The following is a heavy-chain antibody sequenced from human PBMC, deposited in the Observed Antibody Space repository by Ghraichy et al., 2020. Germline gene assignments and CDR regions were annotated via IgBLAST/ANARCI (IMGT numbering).Heavy chain of an antibody. V-gene: IGHV1-8*01. Sequence: GDPVKVSCKASGYTFTSYDINWVRQATGQGLEWMGWMNPNSGNTGYAQKFQGRVTMTRNTSISTAYMELSSLRSEDTAVYYCARNTLDTIFGVVMGYYYYYGMDVWGQGTTVTVSS. CDR1: GYTFTSYD. CDR2: MNPNSGNT. J-gene: IGHJ6*02. CDR3: ARNTLDTIFGVVMGYYYYYGMDV. D-gene: IGHD3-3*01.